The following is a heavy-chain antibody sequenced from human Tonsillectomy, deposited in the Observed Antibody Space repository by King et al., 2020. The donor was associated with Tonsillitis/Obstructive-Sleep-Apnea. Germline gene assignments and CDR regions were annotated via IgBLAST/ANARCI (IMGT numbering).Heavy chain of an antibody. CDR2: IYYIGST. CDR1: GASIDSYY. Sequence: QLQESGPGLVKPSETLSLTCSVSGASIDSYYWSWIRQPPGKGLEWIGYIYYIGSTDYNPSLKSRVTISVDTSKTQLSLRLTSVTAADTAVYYCARALSSGYYPTPFDYWGQGTLVTVSS. D-gene: IGHD3-22*01. V-gene: IGHV4-59*08. CDR3: ARALSSGYYPTPFDY. J-gene: IGHJ4*02.